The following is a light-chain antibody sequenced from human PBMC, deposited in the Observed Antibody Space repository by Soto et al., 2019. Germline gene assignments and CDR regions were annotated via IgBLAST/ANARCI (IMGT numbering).Light chain of an antibody. V-gene: IGLV2-23*02. CDR1: SSDVGRFNF. CDR2: EVI. J-gene: IGLJ1*01. CDR3: CSYAYSTTFV. Sequence: QSALTQPASVSGSPGQSITISCTGSSSDVGRFNFVSWYQQHPGKAPKLLIYEVIKRPSGVSSRFSASKSGNTASLTISGLQAEDEADYYCCSYAYSTTFVFGTGTKSPS.